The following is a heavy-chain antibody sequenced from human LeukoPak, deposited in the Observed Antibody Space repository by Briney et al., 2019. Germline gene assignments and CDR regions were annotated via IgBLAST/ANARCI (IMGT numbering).Heavy chain of an antibody. Sequence: ASVKVSCKASGYTFTGYYMHWVRQAPGQGLEWMGWINPNSGGTNYAQKFQGRVTMTRDTSISTAYMELSRLRPDDTAVYYCARASAAAGTRAFDIWGQGTMVTVSS. CDR2: INPNSGGT. V-gene: IGHV1-2*02. CDR1: GYTFTGYY. J-gene: IGHJ3*02. D-gene: IGHD6-13*01. CDR3: ARASAAAGTRAFDI.